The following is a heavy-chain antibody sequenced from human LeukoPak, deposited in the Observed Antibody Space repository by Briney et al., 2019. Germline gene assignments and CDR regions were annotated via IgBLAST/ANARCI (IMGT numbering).Heavy chain of an antibody. V-gene: IGHV1-18*01. J-gene: IGHJ4*02. CDR3: ARHREIWFGELPIDY. CDR2: ISAYNGNT. Sequence: ASVKVSCKASGYTFTSYGISWVRQAPGQGLEWMGWISAYNGNTNYAQKLQGRVTMTTDTPTSTAYMELRSLRSDDTAVYYCARHREIWFGELPIDYWGQGTLVTVSS. CDR1: GYTFTSYG. D-gene: IGHD3-10*01.